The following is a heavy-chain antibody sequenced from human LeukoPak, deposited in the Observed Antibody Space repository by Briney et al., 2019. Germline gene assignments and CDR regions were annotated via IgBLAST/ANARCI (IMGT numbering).Heavy chain of an antibody. CDR1: GFTFRNYD. Sequence: GGSLRLSCKPSGFTFRNYDMHWVRQAPGKGLEWVAFIRRDGSDIFHADSVKGRFTISRDNTKNSLYLQMNSLRAEDTAVYYCAKDGGSDPDSFDIWGQGTMVTVSS. V-gene: IGHV3-30*02. CDR2: IRRDGSDI. J-gene: IGHJ3*02. D-gene: IGHD2-15*01. CDR3: AKDGGSDPDSFDI.